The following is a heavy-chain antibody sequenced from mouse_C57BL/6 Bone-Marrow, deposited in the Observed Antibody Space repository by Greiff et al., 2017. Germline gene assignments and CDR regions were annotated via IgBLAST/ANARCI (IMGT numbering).Heavy chain of an antibody. Sequence: QVQLKESGAELMKPGASVKLSCKATGYTFTGYWIEWVKQRPGHGLEWIGEILPGSGSTNYNEKFKGKATFTADTSSNTAYMQLSSLTTEDSAIYYCARSGHYYGSSYWYFDVCGTGTTVTVSS. V-gene: IGHV1-9*01. CDR3: ARSGHYYGSSYWYFDV. CDR2: ILPGSGST. J-gene: IGHJ1*03. CDR1: GYTFTGYW. D-gene: IGHD1-1*01.